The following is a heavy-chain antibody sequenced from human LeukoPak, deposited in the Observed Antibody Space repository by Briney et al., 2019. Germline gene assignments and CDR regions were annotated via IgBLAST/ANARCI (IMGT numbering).Heavy chain of an antibody. Sequence: GGSLTLSCAASGFTFSSHAMSWVRQAPATGLERVSAMSGSAGSTYYADSVKGRFTISRDNSKNTLYLQMNSRRAEDTAVYYCAKVGEQWLVFDYWGQGTLVSVSS. CDR3: AKVGEQWLVFDY. D-gene: IGHD6-19*01. J-gene: IGHJ4*02. CDR1: GFTFSSHA. V-gene: IGHV3-23*01. CDR2: MSGSAGST.